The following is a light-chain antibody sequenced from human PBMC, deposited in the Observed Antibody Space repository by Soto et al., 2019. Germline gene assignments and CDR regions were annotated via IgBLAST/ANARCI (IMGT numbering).Light chain of an antibody. Sequence: QSVLTQPPSVSGAPGQSVTISCTGSSSNIGAGYDVHWYQQLPGTAPKLLIYSNNNRPSGVPDRFSGSKSGTSASLAITGLQAEDEADYYCQSYDGSLTGGIFGGGTKLTVL. V-gene: IGLV1-40*01. CDR2: SNN. CDR1: SSNIGAGYD. J-gene: IGLJ2*01. CDR3: QSYDGSLTGGI.